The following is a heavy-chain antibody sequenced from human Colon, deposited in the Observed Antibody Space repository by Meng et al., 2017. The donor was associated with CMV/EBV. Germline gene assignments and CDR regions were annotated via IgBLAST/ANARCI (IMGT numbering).Heavy chain of an antibody. CDR3: AREQGSVAGNQYFDH. Sequence: SVKVSCKASGGIFSSYAINWLRQAPGQGLEWMGGIIPALNTPNYAQKFQGRVTITADKSTSTVYMELSSLRSEDTAVYFCAREQGSVAGNQYFDHWGQGTLVTVSS. CDR2: IIPALNTP. V-gene: IGHV1-69*10. D-gene: IGHD6-19*01. J-gene: IGHJ4*02. CDR1: GGIFSSYA.